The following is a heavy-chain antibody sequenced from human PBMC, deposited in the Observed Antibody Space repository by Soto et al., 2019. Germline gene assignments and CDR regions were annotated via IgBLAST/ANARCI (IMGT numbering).Heavy chain of an antibody. Sequence: GESLKISSQGSGYSFTSYWLGWVRQIHGKDLEWIGIIYPGESDTRYSPSFQGQVTISADKSISTAYLQWSSLKASDTAMYYCTIDLAITGTTVRYYCGTDVWGQGTTVTVSS. V-gene: IGHV5-51*01. D-gene: IGHD1-7*01. CDR1: GYSFTSYW. CDR3: TIDLAITGTTVRYYCGTDV. J-gene: IGHJ6*02. CDR2: IYPGESDT.